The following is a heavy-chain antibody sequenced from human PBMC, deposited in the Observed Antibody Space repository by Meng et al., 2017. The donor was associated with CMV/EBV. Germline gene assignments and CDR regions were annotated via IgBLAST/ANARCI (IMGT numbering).Heavy chain of an antibody. D-gene: IGHD6-13*01. V-gene: IGHV4-39*01. Sequence: GSLRLSCTVSGGSISSSSYYWGWIRQPPGKGLEWIGSIYYSGSTYYNPSLQSRVTISVDTSKNHFSLRLGSVSAADTAVYYCARHGTAAADAFDIWGQGPMVT. J-gene: IGHJ3*02. CDR1: GGSISSSSYY. CDR3: ARHGTAAADAFDI. CDR2: IYYSGST.